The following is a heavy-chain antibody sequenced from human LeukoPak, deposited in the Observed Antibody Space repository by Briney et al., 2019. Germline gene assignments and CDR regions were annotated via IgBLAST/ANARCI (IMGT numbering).Heavy chain of an antibody. D-gene: IGHD3-16*02. CDR3: ARSQLQKYDYIWGSYRGDAFDI. CDR1: GGSISSYY. V-gene: IGHV4-4*07. Sequence: PSETLSLTCTVSGGSISSYYWSWIRQPAGKGLEWIGRIYTSGRTNYNPSLKSRVTMSVDTSKNQFSLKLSSVTAADTAVYYCARSQLQKYDYIWGSYRGDAFDIWGQGTMVTVSS. J-gene: IGHJ3*02. CDR2: IYTSGRT.